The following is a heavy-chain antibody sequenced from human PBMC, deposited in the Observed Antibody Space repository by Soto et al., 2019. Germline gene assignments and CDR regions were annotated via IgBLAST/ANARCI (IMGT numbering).Heavy chain of an antibody. CDR1: GGSISSSSYY. Sequence: PSETLSLTCTVSGGSISSSSYYWGWIRQPPGKGLEWIGSIHYSGSTYYNPSLKSRVTISVDTSKNQFSLKLSSVTAADTAVYYCARDSAAAGTHYYYGMDVWGQGTTVTVSS. D-gene: IGHD6-13*01. CDR2: IHYSGST. J-gene: IGHJ6*02. CDR3: ARDSAAAGTHYYYGMDV. V-gene: IGHV4-39*07.